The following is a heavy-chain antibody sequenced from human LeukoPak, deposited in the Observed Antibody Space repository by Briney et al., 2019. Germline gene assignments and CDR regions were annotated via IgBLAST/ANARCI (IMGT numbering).Heavy chain of an antibody. Sequence: AASVTVSCKASGCTFTSYDINWVRQAPGQGLEWMGWMNPNSGNTGYAQKFQGRVTMTRNTSISTAYMELSSLRSEDTAVYYCARRLGPMLGWGQGTLVTVSS. CDR3: ARRLGPMLG. CDR1: GCTFTSYD. V-gene: IGHV1-8*01. J-gene: IGHJ1*01. CDR2: MNPNSGNT. D-gene: IGHD6-25*01.